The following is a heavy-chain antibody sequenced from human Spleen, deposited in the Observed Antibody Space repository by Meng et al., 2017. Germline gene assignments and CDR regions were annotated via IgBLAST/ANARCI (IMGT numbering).Heavy chain of an antibody. CDR3: ARPTRQQKQQLIQPRNNDPFDI. CDR1: GGSFSGYY. CDR2: SNHSGST. D-gene: IGHD6-13*01. V-gene: IGHV4-34*01. Sequence: SETLSLTCAVYGGSFSGYYWSWIRQPPGKGLEWIGESNHSGSTNYHPSLKRRVTISVDTTKNQFPLKLSSVTAADTAVYYCARPTRQQKQQLIQPRNNDPFDIWGQGTMVTVSS. J-gene: IGHJ3*02.